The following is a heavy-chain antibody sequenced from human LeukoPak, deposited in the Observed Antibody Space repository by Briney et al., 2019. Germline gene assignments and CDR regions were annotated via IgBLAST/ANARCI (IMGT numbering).Heavy chain of an antibody. J-gene: IGHJ4*02. V-gene: IGHV4-59*01. Sequence: SETLSLTCTVSGGSIINYYWSWIRQPPGKGLEWIGYIYYSGSTNYNPSLKSRVTIYVDTSKNQFSLKLSSVTAADTAVYYCARGSGYLLTYFDYWGQGTLVTVSS. CDR2: IYYSGST. D-gene: IGHD3-22*01. CDR3: ARGSGYLLTYFDY. CDR1: GGSIINYY.